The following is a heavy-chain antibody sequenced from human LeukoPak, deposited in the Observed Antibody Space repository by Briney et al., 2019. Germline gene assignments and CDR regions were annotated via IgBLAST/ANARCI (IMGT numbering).Heavy chain of an antibody. CDR1: GYSFTTYW. Sequence: GESLKISCRASGYSFTTYWIGWVRQMPGKGLEWMGVIFPAESDTRYSPSFQGQVTISADKSISTAYLQWSSLKASDTAMYYCASVYSSTSWDYWGQGTLVTVSS. J-gene: IGHJ4*02. CDR3: ASVYSSTSWDY. CDR2: IFPAESDT. V-gene: IGHV5-51*01. D-gene: IGHD6-13*01.